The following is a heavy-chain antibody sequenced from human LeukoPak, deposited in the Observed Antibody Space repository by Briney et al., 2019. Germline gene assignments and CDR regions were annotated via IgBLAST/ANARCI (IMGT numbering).Heavy chain of an antibody. J-gene: IGHJ4*02. V-gene: IGHV4-39*01. CDR1: GGSISSSSYY. Sequence: SEPLSLTCTVSGGSISSSSYYWGWIRQPPGKGLEWIGSIYYSGSTYYNSSLKSRITISVDTSKNQFSLELTSVTAADTAVYYCASDRSGLSFCFWGQGTLVTVSS. CDR3: ASDRSGLSFCF. D-gene: IGHD3-22*01. CDR2: IYYSGST.